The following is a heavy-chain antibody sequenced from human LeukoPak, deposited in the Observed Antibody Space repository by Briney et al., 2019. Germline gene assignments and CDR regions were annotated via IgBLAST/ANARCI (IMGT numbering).Heavy chain of an antibody. J-gene: IGHJ4*02. CDR3: AQGYCSGGSCYSFDY. V-gene: IGHV3-33*06. D-gene: IGHD2-15*01. CDR1: GFTFSSYG. Sequence: PGRSLRLSCAASGFTFSSYGMHWVRQAPGKGREGGAVIWYDGSNKYYADSVKGRFTISRDNSKNTLYLQMNSLRAEDTAVYYCAQGYCSGGSCYSFDYWGQGTLVTVSS. CDR2: IWYDGSNK.